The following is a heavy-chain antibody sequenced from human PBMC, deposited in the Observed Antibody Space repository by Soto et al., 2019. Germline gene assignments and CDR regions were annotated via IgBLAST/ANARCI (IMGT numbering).Heavy chain of an antibody. CDR2: IIPIFGTA. CDR1: GGTFSSYA. J-gene: IGHJ4*02. Sequence: QVQLVQSGAEVKKPGSSVKVSCKASGGTFSSYAISWVRQAPGQGLECMGGIIPIFGTANYAQKFQGRVTITADESSSTAYMELSSLRSDDRAVYYCARSSPLGSGSNHFYYWGQGTLVTVSS. D-gene: IGHD3-3*01. V-gene: IGHV1-69*01. CDR3: ARSSPLGSGSNHFYY.